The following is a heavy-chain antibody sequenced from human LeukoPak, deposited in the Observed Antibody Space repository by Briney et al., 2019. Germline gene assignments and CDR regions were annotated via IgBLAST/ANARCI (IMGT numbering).Heavy chain of an antibody. J-gene: IGHJ4*02. CDR1: GFTFSSFG. V-gene: IGHV3-33*01. D-gene: IGHD2-15*01. CDR2: IWSDGSNE. CDR3: ARGCGGGPGCYILDY. Sequence: GGSLRLSCAASGFTFSSFGMHWVRQAPGKGLEWVAIIWSDGSNEVYIESVKGRFTISRDNSKNTLYLHMNSLRGEDTAMSFCARGCGGGPGCYILDYWGQGTLVTVSS.